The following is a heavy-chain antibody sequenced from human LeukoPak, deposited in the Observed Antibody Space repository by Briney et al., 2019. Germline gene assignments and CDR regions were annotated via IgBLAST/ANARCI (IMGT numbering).Heavy chain of an antibody. D-gene: IGHD5-24*01. V-gene: IGHV4-39*01. CDR2: MHYSGST. CDR3: VRRRSREPYRDR. Sequence: SETLSLTCSVSGASISGSSYHWGWIRQPPGKGLEWIGTMHYSGSTYYNPSLKSRVSTSVDTSKNQFSLKLNSVTAADTAIYYCVRRRSREPYRDRWGQGTLVTVSS. J-gene: IGHJ5*02. CDR1: GASISGSSYH.